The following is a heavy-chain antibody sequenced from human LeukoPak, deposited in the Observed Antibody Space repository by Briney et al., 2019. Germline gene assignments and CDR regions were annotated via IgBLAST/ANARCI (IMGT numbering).Heavy chain of an antibody. CDR1: AFTFSTYA. CDR2: ISGSGRNT. V-gene: IGHV3-23*01. CDR3: TTRLQHHFDY. J-gene: IGHJ4*02. Sequence: GGSLRLSCAASAFTFSTYAMSWVRQAPGKGLEWVSAISGSGRNTYYADSVKGRFTISRDDSQNTVYLQMDSLRAEDTAVYYCTTRLQHHFDYWGQGTQVTVSS. D-gene: IGHD2-15*01.